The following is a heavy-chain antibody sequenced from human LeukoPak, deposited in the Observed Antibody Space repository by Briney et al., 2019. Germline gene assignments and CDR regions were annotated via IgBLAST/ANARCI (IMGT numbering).Heavy chain of an antibody. CDR3: AREGRGNRGYCSGGSCYGTYYYYYMDV. CDR2: INPSGGST. D-gene: IGHD2-15*01. CDR1: GYTFTSYY. Sequence: ASVKVSCKASGYTFTSYYMHWVRQAPGQGLEWMGIINPSGGSTSYAQKFQGRVTMTRDTSTSTVYMELSSLRSEDTAVYYCAREGRGNRGYCSGGSCYGTYYYYYMDVWGKGTTVTISS. J-gene: IGHJ6*03. V-gene: IGHV1-46*01.